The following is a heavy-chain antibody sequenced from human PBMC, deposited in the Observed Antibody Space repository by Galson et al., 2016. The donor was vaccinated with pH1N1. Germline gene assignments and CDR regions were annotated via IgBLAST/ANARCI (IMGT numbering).Heavy chain of an antibody. D-gene: IGHD7-27*01. CDR3: ATWGLATGGLDY. CDR2: VYYSGST. Sequence: ETLSLTCGVSGASMSTYYWNWIRQPPGKGLEWIGDVYYSGSTNYNPSLKNRVTLSLDMSKNQLSLRLRSVTAADTAIYFCATWGLATGGLDYWGRGTLVTVSS. J-gene: IGHJ4*02. CDR1: GASMSTYY. V-gene: IGHV4-59*01.